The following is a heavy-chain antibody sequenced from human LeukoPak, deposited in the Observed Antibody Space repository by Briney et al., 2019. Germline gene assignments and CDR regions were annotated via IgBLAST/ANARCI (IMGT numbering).Heavy chain of an antibody. CDR3: ARGYSGSHYD. V-gene: IGHV3-74*01. Sequence: GGSLRLSCAASGFTFSSYWMHWVRHAPGKGLVWVSRINSDGSSTSYADSVKGRFTISRDNAKNTLYLQMNFLRAEDTALYYCARGYSGSHYDWGQGTLVTVSS. CDR2: INSDGSST. J-gene: IGHJ4*02. D-gene: IGHD1-26*01. CDR1: GFTFSSYW.